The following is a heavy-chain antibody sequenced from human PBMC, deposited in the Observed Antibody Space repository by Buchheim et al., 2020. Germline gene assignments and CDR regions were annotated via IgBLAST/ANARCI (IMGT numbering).Heavy chain of an antibody. CDR1: GFTFSSYG. D-gene: IGHD3-3*01. CDR2: ISYDGSNK. V-gene: IGHV3-30*18. CDR3: AKDLSYYDFWMNGMDV. Sequence: QVQLVESGGGVVQPGRSLRLSCAASGFTFSSYGMHWVRQAPGKGLEWVAVISYDGSNKYYADSVKGRFTISRDNSKNTLYLQMNSLRAEDTAVYYCAKDLSYYDFWMNGMDVWGQGTT. J-gene: IGHJ6*02.